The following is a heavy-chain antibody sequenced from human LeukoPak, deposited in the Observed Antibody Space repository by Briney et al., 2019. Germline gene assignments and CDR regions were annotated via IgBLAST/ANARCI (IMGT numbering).Heavy chain of an antibody. D-gene: IGHD3-10*01. CDR1: GYTFTSYD. CDR3: AREGSHVRGVIDY. J-gene: IGHJ4*02. CDR2: TNPNSGNT. Sequence: GASVKVSCKASGYTFTSYDINWVRQATGQGLEWMGWTNPNSGNTGYAQKFQGRVTMTRNTSISTAYMELSSLRSEDTAVYYCAREGSHVRGVIDYWGQGTLVTVSS. V-gene: IGHV1-8*01.